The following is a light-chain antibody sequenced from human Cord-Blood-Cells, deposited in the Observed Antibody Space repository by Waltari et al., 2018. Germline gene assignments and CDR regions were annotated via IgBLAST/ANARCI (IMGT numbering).Light chain of an antibody. J-gene: IGLJ1*01. CDR3: CSYAGSYV. Sequence: QSALTQPRSVSGSPGQSVTISCTGTSSAVGGYNYVSWYQQHPGKAPKLMIYDVSKRPSGVPDRFSGSKSGNTASLTISGLQAADEADYYCCSYAGSYVFGTGTKVTVL. CDR1: SSAVGGYNY. V-gene: IGLV2-11*01. CDR2: DVS.